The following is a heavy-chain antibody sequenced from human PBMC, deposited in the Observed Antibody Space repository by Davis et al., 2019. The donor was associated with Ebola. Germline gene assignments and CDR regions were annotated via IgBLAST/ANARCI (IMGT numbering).Heavy chain of an antibody. Sequence: ASVKVSCKASGYTFSSYYMHWVRQAPGQGLEWMGMINPSGGSTSYAQKFQGRVTMTRDTSTSTVYMELSSLRSEDTAVYYCARAYGGRDWFDPWGQGTLVSVSS. J-gene: IGHJ5*02. D-gene: IGHD4/OR15-4a*01. CDR1: GYTFSSYY. V-gene: IGHV1-46*01. CDR3: ARAYGGRDWFDP. CDR2: INPSGGST.